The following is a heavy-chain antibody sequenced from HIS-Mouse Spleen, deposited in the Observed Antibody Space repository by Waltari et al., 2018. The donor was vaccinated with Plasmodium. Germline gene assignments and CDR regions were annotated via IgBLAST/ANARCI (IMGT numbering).Heavy chain of an antibody. CDR3: ARDPFYVDTAMVLDC. V-gene: IGHV3-30*04. CDR1: GVPCAESA. J-gene: IGHJ4*02. CDR2: ISYDGSNK. Sequence: GQVVAAGGGGGQAGRVRGTPAGSTGVPCAESAMPWGPQGPGKGLELVAVISYDGSNKYYADSVKGRFTISRDNSKNTLYLQMNSLRAEDTAVYYCARDPFYVDTAMVLDCWGQGTLVTVSS. D-gene: IGHD5-18*01.